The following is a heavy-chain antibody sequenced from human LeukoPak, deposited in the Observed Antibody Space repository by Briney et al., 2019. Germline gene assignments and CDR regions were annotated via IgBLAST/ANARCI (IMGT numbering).Heavy chain of an antibody. J-gene: IGHJ5*02. CDR3: ARNPGSFYNNNCFDP. CDR2: IDYTGST. D-gene: IGHD3-10*01. CDR1: GXSISSSSHY. V-gene: IGHV4-39*01. Sequence: SETLSLTCTVSGXSISSSSHYWVWIRQPPGKGLEWIGSIDYTGSTYYNPSLKSRVTISVDTSKNQFSLKVSSVTGADTAVYYCARNPGSFYNNNCFDPWGQGTLVTVSS.